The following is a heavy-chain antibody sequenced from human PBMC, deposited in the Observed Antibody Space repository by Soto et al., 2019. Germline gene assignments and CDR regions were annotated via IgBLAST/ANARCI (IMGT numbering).Heavy chain of an antibody. V-gene: IGHV5-10-1*01. J-gene: IGHJ6*02. CDR2: IDPSDSYT. Sequence: GESLKISCKGSGYSFTSYWISWVRQMPGKGLEWMGRIDPSDSYTNYSPSFQGHVTISADKSISTAYLQWSSLKASDTAMYYCARRRLGGYCSSTSCDYYYYGMDVWGQGTTVTVSS. CDR3: ARRRLGGYCSSTSCDYYYYGMDV. D-gene: IGHD2-2*01. CDR1: GYSFTSYW.